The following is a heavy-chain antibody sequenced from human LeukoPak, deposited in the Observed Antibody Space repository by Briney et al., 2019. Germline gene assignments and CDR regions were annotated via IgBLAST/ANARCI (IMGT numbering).Heavy chain of an antibody. V-gene: IGHV1-69*05. Sequence: SVKVSCKASGGTFSSYAISWVRQAPGQGLEWMGGIIPIFGTANYAQKFQGRVTITTDESTSTAYMELSSLRSEDTAVYYCARDRHRSSTSCYWFDPWGQGTLVTVSS. J-gene: IGHJ5*02. D-gene: IGHD2-2*01. CDR1: GGTFSSYA. CDR2: IIPIFGTA. CDR3: ARDRHRSSTSCYWFDP.